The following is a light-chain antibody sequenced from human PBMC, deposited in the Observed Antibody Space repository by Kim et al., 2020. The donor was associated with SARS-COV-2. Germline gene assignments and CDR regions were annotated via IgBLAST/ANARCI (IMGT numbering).Light chain of an antibody. CDR3: QQNGRSFGIT. J-gene: IGKJ4*01. CDR2: GAS. Sequence: EIVLTQSPGTTSLSPGENATLSCSASQSVSSNFLDWYQQKPGQAPRLLISGASNRATGIPDRFIGSGAWTDFTLTINRLEPEDFAIYYWQQNGRSFGITFGGGTKVEIK. CDR1: QSVSSNF. V-gene: IGKV3-20*01.